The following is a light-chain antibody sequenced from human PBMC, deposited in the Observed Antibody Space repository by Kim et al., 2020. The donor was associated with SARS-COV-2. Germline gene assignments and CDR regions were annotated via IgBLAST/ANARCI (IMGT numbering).Light chain of an antibody. Sequence: SVSPGERATLSCRASQSVNNNLAWYQQKPGQAPRLLIYGASSRATGIPATFSGSGSGTEFTLTISSLQSEDFAVYYCQQYDIWLTFGGGTKVDIK. CDR1: QSVNNN. V-gene: IGKV3-15*01. J-gene: IGKJ4*01. CDR2: GAS. CDR3: QQYDIWLT.